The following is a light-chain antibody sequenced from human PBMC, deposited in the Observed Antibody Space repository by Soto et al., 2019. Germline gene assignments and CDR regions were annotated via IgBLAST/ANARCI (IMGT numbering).Light chain of an antibody. J-gene: IGLJ2*01. CDR1: SSNIVAGYD. Sequence: QSVLTQPPSVSGAPGQRVTISCTGSSSNIVAGYDVHWYQQLPGTAPKLIIYGNSNRPSGVPDRFSGSKSGTSASLAITGLQAEDEADYYCQSYDSSLSGSVFGGGTKVTVL. CDR2: GNS. CDR3: QSYDSSLSGSV. V-gene: IGLV1-40*01.